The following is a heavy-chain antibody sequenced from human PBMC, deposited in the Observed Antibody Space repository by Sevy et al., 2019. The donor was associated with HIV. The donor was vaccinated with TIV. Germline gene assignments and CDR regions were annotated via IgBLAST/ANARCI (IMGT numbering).Heavy chain of an antibody. CDR1: GLTFSNYA. V-gene: IGHV3-30*09. Sequence: GGSLRLSCAASGLTFSNYAIHWVRQAPGKGLEWVAVISYDGSNKGYADSVKGRFAISRDNSKNTLYLQMNSLRVEDTAVYYCARASHMITFGGVIVIDGMDYWGQGTLVTVSS. D-gene: IGHD3-16*02. CDR2: ISYDGSNK. J-gene: IGHJ4*02. CDR3: ARASHMITFGGVIVIDGMDY.